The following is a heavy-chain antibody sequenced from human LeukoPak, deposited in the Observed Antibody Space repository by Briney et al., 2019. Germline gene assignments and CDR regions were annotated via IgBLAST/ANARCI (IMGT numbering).Heavy chain of an antibody. CDR1: GFTSSSYA. D-gene: IGHD6-13*01. J-gene: IGHJ4*02. CDR2: VSGSGDRM. Sequence: GGSLRLSCAASGFTSSSYALNWVRQAPGEGLEWVATVSGSGDRMYHADSVKGRFTISRDNSKNTIYLQMNSLRAEDTALYYCAKAAAAPGFDFWGQGTLVTVSS. V-gene: IGHV3-23*01. CDR3: AKAAAAPGFDF.